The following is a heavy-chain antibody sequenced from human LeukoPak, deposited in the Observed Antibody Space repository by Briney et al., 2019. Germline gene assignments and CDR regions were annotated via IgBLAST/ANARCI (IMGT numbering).Heavy chain of an antibody. CDR3: AKELRFLEWLSKYYFDY. V-gene: IGHV3-30*18. CDR1: GFTFSSYG. D-gene: IGHD3-3*01. J-gene: IGHJ4*02. CDR2: ISYDGSNK. Sequence: PGRSLRLSCAASGFTFSSYGMHWVRQAPGKGLEWVAVISYDGSNKYYADSVKGRFTISRDNSKNTLYLQMNSLRAEDTAVYYCAKELRFLEWLSKYYFDYRGQGTLGTVSS.